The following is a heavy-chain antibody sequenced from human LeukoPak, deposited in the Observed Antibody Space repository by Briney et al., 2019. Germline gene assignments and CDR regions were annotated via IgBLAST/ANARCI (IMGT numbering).Heavy chain of an antibody. D-gene: IGHD3-22*01. CDR3: ARERDYDTYLDY. Sequence: GGSLRLSCAVSGFSVSANHVAWVRQAPGKGLEWVSVRQPGNVSYYGDSVKGRFTTSIDSSKNTLYLQMNSLTSEDTALYYCARERDYDTYLDYWGQGTPVIVSS. CDR1: GFSVSANH. V-gene: IGHV3-53*01. J-gene: IGHJ4*02. CDR2: RQPGNVS.